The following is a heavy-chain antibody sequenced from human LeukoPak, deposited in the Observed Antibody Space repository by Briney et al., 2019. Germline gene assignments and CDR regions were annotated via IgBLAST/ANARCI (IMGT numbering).Heavy chain of an antibody. Sequence: GGSLRLSCSASGFTLSRYGMHWVRQAPGKGLEYGSGISSNGGSTNYADSVKGRFTISRDNSKNTLHLQMSSLRAEDTAVYYCVTGYCSSISCSLIDYGGQGTLVTVSS. CDR3: VTGYCSSISCSLIDY. CDR1: GFTLSRYG. V-gene: IGHV3-64D*06. CDR2: ISSNGGST. D-gene: IGHD2-2*01. J-gene: IGHJ4*02.